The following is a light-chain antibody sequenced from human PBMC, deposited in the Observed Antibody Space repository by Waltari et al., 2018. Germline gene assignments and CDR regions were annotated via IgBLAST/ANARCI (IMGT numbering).Light chain of an antibody. J-gene: IGKJ2*01. V-gene: IGKV2-28*01. CDR1: QSLVESNGYTY. CDR2: LVS. Sequence: DIVMTQSPLSLPVTPGEPASISCRSSQSLVESNGYTYLAWYLQKPGQSPQLRIYLVSNRASGVPDRFSGSGSGTDFTLKISRVEAGDVGVYYCMQALRSPHTFGQGTKLEIK. CDR3: MQALRSPHT.